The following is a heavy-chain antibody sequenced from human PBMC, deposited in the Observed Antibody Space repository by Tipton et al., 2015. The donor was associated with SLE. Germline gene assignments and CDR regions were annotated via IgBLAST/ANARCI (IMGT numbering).Heavy chain of an antibody. J-gene: IGHJ4*02. CDR1: GYTFTTYD. CDR2: MNPKSGNT. V-gene: IGHV1-8*01. Sequence: QLVQSGAEVKKPGASVKVSCKASGYTFTTYDINWVRQATGQGLEWMGWMNPKSGNTGIAQKFQGRVTMTRNTSISTAYMELSTLTSEYTAVYYCARGRSIAAAGLDYWGQGTLVTVSS. CDR3: ARGRSIAAAGLDY. D-gene: IGHD6-13*01.